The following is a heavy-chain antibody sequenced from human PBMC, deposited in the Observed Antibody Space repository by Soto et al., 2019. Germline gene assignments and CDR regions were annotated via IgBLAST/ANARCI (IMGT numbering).Heavy chain of an antibody. J-gene: IGHJ6*02. V-gene: IGHV4-59*01. CDR3: ARDSGRDYYDSSGPKAQYYYYYGMDV. CDR2: IYYSGST. D-gene: IGHD3-22*01. Sequence: SETLSLTCTVSGGSISSYYWSWIRRPPGKGLEWIGYIYYSGSTNYNPSLKSRVTISVDTSKNQFSLKLSSVTAADTAVYYCARDSGRDYYDSSGPKAQYYYYYGMDVWGQGTTVTVSS. CDR1: GGSISSYY.